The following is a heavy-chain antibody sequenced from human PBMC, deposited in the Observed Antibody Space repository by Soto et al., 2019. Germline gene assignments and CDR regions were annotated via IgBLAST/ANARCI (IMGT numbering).Heavy chain of an antibody. J-gene: IGHJ6*02. CDR1: GISVSTSDYY. CDR2: IYYSGST. D-gene: IGHD3-10*01. Sequence: SETLSLTYTVSGISVSTSDYYWGWVRQPPGKGLDWIGNIYYSGSTNYNPSLKSRVTISVDTSKNQFSLKLSSVTAADTAVYYCARQSGSGRSYYYYGMDVWGQGTTVTVSS. V-gene: IGHV4-61*08. CDR3: ARQSGSGRSYYYYGMDV.